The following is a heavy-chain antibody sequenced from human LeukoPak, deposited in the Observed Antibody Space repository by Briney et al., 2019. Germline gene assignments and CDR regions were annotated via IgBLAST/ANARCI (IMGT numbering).Heavy chain of an antibody. D-gene: IGHD6-19*01. CDR3: AGSSGWYPIDY. V-gene: IGHV4-59*01. Sequence: PSETLSLTRTVSGGSISSYYWSWIRQPPGKGLEWIGYIYYSGSTNYNPSLKSRVTISVDTSKNQFSLKLSSVTAADTAVYYCAGSSGWYPIDYWGQGTLVTVSS. J-gene: IGHJ4*02. CDR1: GGSISSYY. CDR2: IYYSGST.